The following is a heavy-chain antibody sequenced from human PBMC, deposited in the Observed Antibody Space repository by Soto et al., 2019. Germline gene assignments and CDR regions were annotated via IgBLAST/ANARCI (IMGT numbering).Heavy chain of an antibody. CDR3: ARDTAMVPPPESYYYYYMDV. D-gene: IGHD5-18*01. CDR2: LNPNGGST. V-gene: IGHV1-46*01. J-gene: IGHJ6*03. Sequence: ASVKVSCKASGYTFTNSYIHWVRQAPGQGLEWMALLNPNGGSTNYAQNFQGRVTMTTDTSTSTVYMELSSLTSDDTAVYYCARDTAMVPPPESYYYYYMDVWGKGTTVTVSS. CDR1: GYTFTNSY.